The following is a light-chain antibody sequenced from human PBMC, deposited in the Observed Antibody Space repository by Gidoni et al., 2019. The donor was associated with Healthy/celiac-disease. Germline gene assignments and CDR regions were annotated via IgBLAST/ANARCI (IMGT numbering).Light chain of an antibody. CDR3: QQYGSSPPGGS. Sequence: EIVLTQSPGTLSLSPGERATLSCRASQSVSSSYLAWYQQKPGQAPRLLIYGASSRATGIPDRFSGSWSGTDCTLTISRLEAGDFAVYYCQQYGSSPPGGSFGQGTKLEIK. J-gene: IGKJ2*04. V-gene: IGKV3-20*01. CDR2: GAS. CDR1: QSVSSSY.